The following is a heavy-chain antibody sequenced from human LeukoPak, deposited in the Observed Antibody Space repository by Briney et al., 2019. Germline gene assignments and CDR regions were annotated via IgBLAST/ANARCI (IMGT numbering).Heavy chain of an antibody. CDR1: GRSLSSGGYY. CDR2: ISYSGTT. CDR3: ARLGYADLDY. D-gene: IGHD5-18*01. Sequence: SQPLSLPCTVSGRSLSSGGYYWSWIRQHPGEGLEWIGYISYSGTTYYNPSLKSRLTMSVDTSKNQFSLKMSSVTAADTAVYYCARLGYADLDYWGQGTLVTVSS. V-gene: IGHV4-31*03. J-gene: IGHJ4*02.